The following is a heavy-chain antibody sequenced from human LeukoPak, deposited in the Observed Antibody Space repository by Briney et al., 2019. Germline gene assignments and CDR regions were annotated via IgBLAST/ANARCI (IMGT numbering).Heavy chain of an antibody. J-gene: IGHJ4*02. CDR3: AKDHSSYGDYAETPFDY. Sequence: GGSLRLSCAASGFTFNSYGMHWVRQAPGKALEWVAVISYDGSNKYYADSVKGRFTISRDNSKNTLYLQMNSLRAEDTAVYYCAKDHSSYGDYAETPFDYWGQGTLVTVSS. CDR2: ISYDGSNK. D-gene: IGHD4-17*01. V-gene: IGHV3-30*18. CDR1: GFTFNSYG.